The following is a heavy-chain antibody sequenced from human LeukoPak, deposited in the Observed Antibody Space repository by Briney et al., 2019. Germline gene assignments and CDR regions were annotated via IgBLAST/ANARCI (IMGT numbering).Heavy chain of an antibody. CDR3: ARVSQNYYDSSGYRNYYYYYMDV. Sequence: GASVKVSCKASGYTFTSYDINWVRQATGQGLEWMGWMNPNSGNTGYAQKFQGRVTMTRNTSISTAYMELSSLRSEDTAVDYCARVSQNYYDSSGYRNYYYYYMDVWGKGTTVTVSS. CDR2: MNPNSGNT. J-gene: IGHJ6*03. V-gene: IGHV1-8*01. CDR1: GYTFTSYD. D-gene: IGHD3-22*01.